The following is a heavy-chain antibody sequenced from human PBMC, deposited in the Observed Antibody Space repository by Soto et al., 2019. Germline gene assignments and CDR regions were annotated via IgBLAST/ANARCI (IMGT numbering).Heavy chain of an antibody. CDR2: IFSNDEK. Sequence: QVTLKESGPVLVKPTETLTLTCTVSGFSLSNPRMGVSWIRQPPGKALEWLAHIFSNDEKSYSTSLKSRLTISRDTSKSQVVLTMTNMDPVDTATYYCARFQRISMIVVSKPYFDYWGQGALVTVSS. CDR1: GFSLSNPRMG. D-gene: IGHD3-22*01. J-gene: IGHJ4*02. V-gene: IGHV2-26*01. CDR3: ARFQRISMIVVSKPYFDY.